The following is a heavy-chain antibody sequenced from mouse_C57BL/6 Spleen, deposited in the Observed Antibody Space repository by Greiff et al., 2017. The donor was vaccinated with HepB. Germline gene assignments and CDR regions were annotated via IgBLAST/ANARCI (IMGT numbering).Heavy chain of an antibody. Sequence: EVQVVESGGGLVQPGGSLKLSCAASGFTFSDYGMHWVRQAPEKGLEWVAYISSGSSTIYYADTVKGRITISRDNAKNTLFLQMTSLRSEDTAMYYCARDGNYYAMDYWGQGTSVTVSS. CDR3: ARDGNYYAMDY. J-gene: IGHJ4*01. D-gene: IGHD2-1*01. CDR2: ISSGSSTI. V-gene: IGHV5-17*01. CDR1: GFTFSDYG.